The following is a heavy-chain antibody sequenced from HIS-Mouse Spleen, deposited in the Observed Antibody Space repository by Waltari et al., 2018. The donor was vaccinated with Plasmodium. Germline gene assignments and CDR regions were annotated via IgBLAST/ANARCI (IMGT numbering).Heavy chain of an antibody. V-gene: IGHV4-34*01. J-gene: IGHJ2*01. CDR3: ARGRVLGTSSGYFDL. D-gene: IGHD3-10*01. CDR2: NNHSGST. CDR1: GGSFSGYY. Sequence: QVQLQQWGAGLLKPSETLSLTCAVYGGSFSGYYWSWIRQHPGKGLEWIWENNHSGSTNYNPSLKSRVTISVDTSKNQFSLKLSSVTAADTAVYYCARGRVLGTSSGYFDLWGRGTLVTVSS.